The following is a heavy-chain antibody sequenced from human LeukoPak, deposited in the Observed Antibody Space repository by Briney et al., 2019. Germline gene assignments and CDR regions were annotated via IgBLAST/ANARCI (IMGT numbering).Heavy chain of an antibody. Sequence: GASLNISCKGSEYSFTSYWIGWVRHIRGKGLWWMGIIYPGDSDTRYSPSFQGQVTISADKSISTAYLQWSSLKASDTAMYYCARHETGPYFDYWGQGTLVTVSS. CDR1: EYSFTSYW. J-gene: IGHJ4*02. V-gene: IGHV5-51*01. CDR3: ARHETGPYFDY. CDR2: IYPGDSDT. D-gene: IGHD1-1*01.